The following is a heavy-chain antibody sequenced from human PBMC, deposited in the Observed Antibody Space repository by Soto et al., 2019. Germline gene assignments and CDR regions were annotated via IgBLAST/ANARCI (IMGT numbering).Heavy chain of an antibody. Sequence: GASEKVSCKASGGTFGSNAISWVRQAPGQGLEWMGGIIPMFDIVHFAQKFQGRVTITADEFTSTAYMELSSLRSEDTAVYYCARDAEHEYFDYWGQGTPVTVSS. D-gene: IGHD6-6*01. CDR3: ARDAEHEYFDY. J-gene: IGHJ4*02. CDR1: GGTFGSNA. CDR2: IIPMFDIV. V-gene: IGHV1-69*13.